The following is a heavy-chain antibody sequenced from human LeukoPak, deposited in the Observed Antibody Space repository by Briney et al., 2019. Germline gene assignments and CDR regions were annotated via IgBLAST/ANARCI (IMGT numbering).Heavy chain of an antibody. CDR3: ARHGRQWLVPFDY. J-gene: IGHJ4*02. CDR2: IKQDGSEK. D-gene: IGHD6-19*01. CDR1: GFTFSSYW. V-gene: IGHV3-7*01. Sequence: GGSLRLSCAASGFTFSSYWMSWVRQAPGKGLKWVANIKQDGSEKYYVDSVKGRFTISRDNAKNSLYLQMNSLRAEDTAVYYCARHGRQWLVPFDYWGQGTLVTVSS.